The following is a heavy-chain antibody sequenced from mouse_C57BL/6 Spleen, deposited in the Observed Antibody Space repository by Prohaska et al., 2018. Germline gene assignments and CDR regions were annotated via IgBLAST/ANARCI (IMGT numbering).Heavy chain of an antibody. J-gene: IGHJ4*01. D-gene: IGHD1-1*01. Sequence: HGKSLEWIGYINPNNGGTSYNQKFKGKATLTVNKSSSTAYMELRSLTSEDSAVYYCARDDYYGSREDYAMDYWGQGTSVTVSS. CDR2: INPNNGGT. V-gene: IGHV1-22*01. CDR3: ARDDYYGSREDYAMDY.